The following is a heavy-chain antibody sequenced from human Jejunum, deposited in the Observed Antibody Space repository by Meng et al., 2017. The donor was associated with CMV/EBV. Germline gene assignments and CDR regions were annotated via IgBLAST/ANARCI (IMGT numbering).Heavy chain of an antibody. CDR3: AKSTTNTWSTFDS. Sequence: SGFSFSTYAMTWVRQAPGKGLEWVSTISGSGGGTLYYADSVKGRFTISRDNPKNTLYLQMNSLTVEDTAVYYCAKSTTNTWSTFDSWGQGSLVTVS. J-gene: IGHJ4*02. CDR2: ISGSGGGT. V-gene: IGHV3-23*01. D-gene: IGHD1-1*01. CDR1: GFSFSTYA.